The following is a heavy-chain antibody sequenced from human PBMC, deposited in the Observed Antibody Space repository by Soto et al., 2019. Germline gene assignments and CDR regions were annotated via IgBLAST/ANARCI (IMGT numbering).Heavy chain of an antibody. D-gene: IGHD3-3*01. J-gene: IGHJ6*03. CDR1: GGSICSGDYY. V-gene: IGHV4-30-4*01. Sequence: PSETLSLTCTVSGGSICSGDYYWSWIRQPPGKGLEWIGYIYYSGSTYYNPSLKSRVTISVDTSKNQFPLKLSSVTAADTAVYYCARGARYDFWSGYPPQHRYYMDVWGKGTTVTVSS. CDR3: ARGARYDFWSGYPPQHRYYMDV. CDR2: IYYSGST.